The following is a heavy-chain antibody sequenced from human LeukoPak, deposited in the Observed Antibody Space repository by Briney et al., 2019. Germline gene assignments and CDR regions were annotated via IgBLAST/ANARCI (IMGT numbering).Heavy chain of an antibody. J-gene: IGHJ6*02. D-gene: IGHD5-12*01. CDR2: IYDSGST. CDR1: GGSISSYY. CDR3: ARGGSGYDSFYYYGMDV. V-gene: IGHV4-59*01. Sequence: NPSETLSLTCTVSGGSISSYYWSWIRQPPGKGLEWIGYIYDSGSTNYNPSLKSRVTISVDTSKNQFSLKLSSATAADTAVYYCARGGSGYDSFYYYGMDVWGQGTTVTVSS.